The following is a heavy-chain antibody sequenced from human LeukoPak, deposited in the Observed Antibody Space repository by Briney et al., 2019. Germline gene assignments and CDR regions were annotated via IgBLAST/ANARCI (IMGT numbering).Heavy chain of an antibody. CDR2: ISSSSSYI. CDR1: GFTFSSYS. D-gene: IGHD3-10*01. Sequence: GGSLRLSCAASGFTFSSYSMNWVRQAPGKGLEWVSSISSSSSYIYYADSVKGRITISRDNAKNSLHLQMNSLRAEDTAVYYCARVGGTMIRGPLDYWGQGTLVTVSS. J-gene: IGHJ4*02. V-gene: IGHV3-21*01. CDR3: ARVGGTMIRGPLDY.